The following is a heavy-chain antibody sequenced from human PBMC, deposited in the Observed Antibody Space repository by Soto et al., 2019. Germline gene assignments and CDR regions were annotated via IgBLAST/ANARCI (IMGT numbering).Heavy chain of an antibody. J-gene: IGHJ6*02. CDR2: ISYDGSNK. CDR1: GFTFSSYA. Sequence: GGSLRLSCAASGFTFSSYAMHWVRQAPGKGLEWVAVISYDGSNKYYADSVKGRFTISRDNSKNTLYLQMNSLRAEDTAVYYCASPGDSNPYYYYYGMDVWGQGTTVTVSS. D-gene: IGHD4-4*01. CDR3: ASPGDSNPYYYYYGMDV. V-gene: IGHV3-30-3*01.